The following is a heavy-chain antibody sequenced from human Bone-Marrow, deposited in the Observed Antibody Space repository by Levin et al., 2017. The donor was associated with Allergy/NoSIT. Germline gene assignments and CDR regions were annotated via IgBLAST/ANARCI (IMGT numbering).Heavy chain of an antibody. CDR2: ISGNNDNT. V-gene: IGHV1-18*01. D-gene: IGHD6-13*01. J-gene: IGHJ3*02. Sequence: ASVKVSCKASGYTFINYGITWVRQAPGQGLEWMGWISGNNDNTNYAQKLQDRVTMTTDTSTSIGYMEVRSLRSDDTAVYYCATSRQHHGTFDIWGQGTMVTVSS. CDR3: ATSRQHHGTFDI. CDR1: GYTFINYG.